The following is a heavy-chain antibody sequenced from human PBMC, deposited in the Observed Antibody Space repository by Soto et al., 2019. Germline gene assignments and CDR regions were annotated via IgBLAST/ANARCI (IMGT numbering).Heavy chain of an antibody. D-gene: IGHD3-9*01. V-gene: IGHV3-30*18. CDR3: AKDLTGGEDWYFDL. J-gene: IGHJ2*01. CDR2: ISYDGSNK. CDR1: GFTFSSYG. Sequence: QVQLVESGGGVVQPGRSLRLSCAASGFTFSSYGMHWVRQAPGKGLEWVAVISYDGSNKYYADSVKGRFTISRDNSKNTLYLQMNSLRAEDTAVYYCAKDLTGGEDWYFDLWGRGTLVTVSS.